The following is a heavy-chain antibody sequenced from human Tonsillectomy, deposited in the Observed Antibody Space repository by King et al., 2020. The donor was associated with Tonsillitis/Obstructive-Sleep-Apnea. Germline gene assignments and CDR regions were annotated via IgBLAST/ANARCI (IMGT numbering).Heavy chain of an antibody. CDR1: GGSISSNY. Sequence: QLQESGPGLVKPSETLSLTCTVSGGSISSNYWSWIRQPPGKGLEWIGYIYYSGSTNYNPSLKSRVTISVDTSKNHFSLQLSSVTAADTAVYYCARVYGDYTQAWGQGTLVTVSS. CDR3: ARVYGDYTQA. J-gene: IGHJ5*02. CDR2: IYYSGST. D-gene: IGHD4-17*01. V-gene: IGHV4-59*01.